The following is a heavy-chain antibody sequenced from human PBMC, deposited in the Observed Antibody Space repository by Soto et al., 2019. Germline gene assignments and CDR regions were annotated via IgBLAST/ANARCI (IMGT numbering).Heavy chain of an antibody. D-gene: IGHD5-12*01. V-gene: IGHV1-69*13. CDR2: LIPVFGTA. J-gene: IGHJ6*02. Sequence: SVKVSCKTSGGTFRTYAISWVRRAPGQGLEWMGGLIPVFGTAIYAQRFEGRVTITVDESTSTTYMDLSSLRPEDTAVYYCVRPIKVDIGATSYYYGMDVWAQGTTVTVSS. CDR3: VRPIKVDIGATSYYYGMDV. CDR1: GGTFRTYA.